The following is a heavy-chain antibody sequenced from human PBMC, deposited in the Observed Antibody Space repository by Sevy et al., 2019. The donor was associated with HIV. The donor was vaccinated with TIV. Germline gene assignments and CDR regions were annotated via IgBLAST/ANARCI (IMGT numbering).Heavy chain of an antibody. CDR3: ARQRKGGYGPFFDY. D-gene: IGHD5-18*01. Sequence: SETLSLTCTVSGGSISSSSYYWGWIRQPPGKGLEWIGSIYYSGSTYYNPSLKSRVTISVDTSKNQFSLKLSSVTAADTAVYYCARQRKGGYGPFFDYWGQGTLVTVPS. J-gene: IGHJ4*02. CDR1: GGSISSSSYY. CDR2: IYYSGST. V-gene: IGHV4-39*01.